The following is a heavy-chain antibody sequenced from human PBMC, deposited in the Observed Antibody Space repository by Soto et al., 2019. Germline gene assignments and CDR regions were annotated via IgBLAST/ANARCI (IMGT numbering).Heavy chain of an antibody. Sequence: EVQLVESGGGLVKPGGSLRLSCAASGFTFSSYSMNWVRQAPGKGLEWVSSISSSSSYIYYADSVKGRFTISRDNAKNSLYLQMNSLRAEATAVYYCARDYYDSSGWDPFDYWGQGTLVTVSS. D-gene: IGHD3-22*01. CDR2: ISSSSSYI. CDR3: ARDYYDSSGWDPFDY. CDR1: GFTFSSYS. J-gene: IGHJ4*02. V-gene: IGHV3-21*01.